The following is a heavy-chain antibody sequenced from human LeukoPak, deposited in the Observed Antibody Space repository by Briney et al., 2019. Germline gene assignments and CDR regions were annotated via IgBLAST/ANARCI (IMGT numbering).Heavy chain of an antibody. D-gene: IGHD1-26*01. Sequence: GGSLRLSCAASGFTFSSYAMHWVRQAPGKGLEWVAVISYDGSNKYYADSVKGRFTISRDNSKNTLYLQMNSLRAEDTAVYYCAKVSIVGARGSFDYWGQGTLVTVSS. J-gene: IGHJ4*02. CDR1: GFTFSSYA. CDR2: ISYDGSNK. CDR3: AKVSIVGARGSFDY. V-gene: IGHV3-30*04.